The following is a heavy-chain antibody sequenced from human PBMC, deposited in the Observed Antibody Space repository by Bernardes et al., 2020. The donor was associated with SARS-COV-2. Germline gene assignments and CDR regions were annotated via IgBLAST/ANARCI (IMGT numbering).Heavy chain of an antibody. CDR1: GFTFSTFW. D-gene: IGHD6-6*01. CDR2: LNQDGRET. CDR3: ARIYSTSSFDFDY. Sequence: GGSLRLSCAASGFTFSTFWMTWVRQAPGTGLEWVANLNQDGRETFYVDSVKGRFTISRDNAKNSLFMEMNTLRAEDTAVYYCARIYSTSSFDFDYWGQGTLVTVYS. J-gene: IGHJ4*02. V-gene: IGHV3-7*01.